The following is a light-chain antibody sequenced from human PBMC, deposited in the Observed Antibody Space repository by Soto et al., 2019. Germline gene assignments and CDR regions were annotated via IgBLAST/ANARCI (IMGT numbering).Light chain of an antibody. CDR2: DTS. J-gene: IGLJ2*01. CDR3: LLSHRGARGV. Sequence: QAVVTQEPSLTVSPGGTVTLTCGSSTGAVTGGHYPYWFQQKPGQAPKTLIFDTSNKHSWTPARFSGSLLGGKAALTLSGAQPEDEAEYYCLLSHRGARGVFGGGTKLTVL. V-gene: IGLV7-46*01. CDR1: TGAVTGGHY.